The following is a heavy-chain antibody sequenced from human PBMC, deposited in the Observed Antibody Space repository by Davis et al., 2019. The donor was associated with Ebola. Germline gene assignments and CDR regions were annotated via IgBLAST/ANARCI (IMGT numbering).Heavy chain of an antibody. D-gene: IGHD3-3*01. CDR1: GYTFTGYY. CDR2: FNPNSGGT. V-gene: IGHV1-2*02. J-gene: IGHJ4*02. Sequence: ASVKVSCKASGYTFTGYYMHWVRQAPGQGLEWMGWFNPNSGGTNYAQKFQGRVTMTRDTSISTAYMELSRLRSDDTAVYYCAKALTIFGVVISSEYYFDYWGQGTLVTVSS. CDR3: AKALTIFGVVISSEYYFDY.